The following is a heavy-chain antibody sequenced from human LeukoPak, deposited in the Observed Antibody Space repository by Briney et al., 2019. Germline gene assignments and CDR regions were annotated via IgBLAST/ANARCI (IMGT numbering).Heavy chain of an antibody. J-gene: IGHJ5*02. CDR3: ATGTGQQLPHNWVEH. D-gene: IGHD6-13*01. V-gene: IGHV4-34*01. CDR1: GESFSGYY. CDR2: INHSGST. Sequence: PSETLSLTCAVYGESFSGYYWICIRQPPGKGLEWIGEINHSGSTNYNPSLKSRVTISVSTSKNQFSLKLSSVTAADTAVYYCATGTGQQLPHNWVEHWGQGTLVTVSS.